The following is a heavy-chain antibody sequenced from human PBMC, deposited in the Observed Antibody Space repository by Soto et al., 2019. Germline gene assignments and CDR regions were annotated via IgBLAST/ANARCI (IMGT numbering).Heavy chain of an antibody. J-gene: IGHJ6*03. D-gene: IGHD5-12*01. CDR2: LYSGGTP. Sequence: GGSLRLSCAASGFTVSTNYMSWVRQAPGKGLEWVSVLYSGGTPYYADSVKGRFTFSRDNSKNTVFLQMNSLRVEDTAVYYCVRWLDHYYYYMDVWGKGTTVTVSS. CDR1: GFTVSTNY. V-gene: IGHV3-66*01. CDR3: VRWLDHYYYYMDV.